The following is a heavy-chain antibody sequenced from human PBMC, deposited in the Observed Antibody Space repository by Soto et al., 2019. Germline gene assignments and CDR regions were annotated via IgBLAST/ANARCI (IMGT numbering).Heavy chain of an antibody. V-gene: IGHV3-33*01. Sequence: GGSLRLSCAASGFTFSSYGMHWVRQAPGKGLEWVAVIWYDGSNKYYADSVKGRFTISRDNSKNTLYLQMNSLRAEDTAVYYCARDFVATIFGVVTSYGMDVWGQGTTVTVSS. CDR1: GFTFSSYG. D-gene: IGHD3-3*01. CDR2: IWYDGSNK. CDR3: ARDFVATIFGVVTSYGMDV. J-gene: IGHJ6*02.